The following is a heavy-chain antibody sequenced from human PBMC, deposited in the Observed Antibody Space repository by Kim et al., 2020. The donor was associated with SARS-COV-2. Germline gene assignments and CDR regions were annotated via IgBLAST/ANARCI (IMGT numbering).Heavy chain of an antibody. V-gene: IGHV1-69*13. J-gene: IGHJ6*02. Sequence: SVKVSCKASGGIFTNYPISWVLQAPGQGLEWMGGIIPIFHIADSAQKFQGRVTITADEFTSTVYMELSSLRSEDTAVYYCARELRFCINGTCQGVDYYGMDVWGPGTTVTVSS. CDR1: GGIFTNYP. CDR2: IIPIFHIA. D-gene: IGHD2-8*01. CDR3: ARELRFCINGTCQGVDYYGMDV.